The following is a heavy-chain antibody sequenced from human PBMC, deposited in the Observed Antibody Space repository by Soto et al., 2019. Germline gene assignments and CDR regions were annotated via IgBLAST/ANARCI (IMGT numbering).Heavy chain of an antibody. CDR3: ARGQWLAPAHY. V-gene: IGHV3-30-3*01. Sequence: PXGSLRLSFAASGFTFSSYAMHWVRQAPGKGLEWVAVISYDGSNKYYADSVKGRFTISRDNSKNTLYLQMNSLRAEDTAVYYCARGQWLAPAHYWGQGTLVTVSS. J-gene: IGHJ4*02. CDR1: GFTFSSYA. CDR2: ISYDGSNK. D-gene: IGHD6-19*01.